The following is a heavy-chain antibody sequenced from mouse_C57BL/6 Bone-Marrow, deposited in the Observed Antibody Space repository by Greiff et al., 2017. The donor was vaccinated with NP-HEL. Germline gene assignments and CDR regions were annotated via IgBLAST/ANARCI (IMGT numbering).Heavy chain of an antibody. CDR2: ILPSIGRT. Sequence: QVQLQQSGSELRSPGSSVKLSCKDFDSEVFPIAYMSWVRQKPGHGFEWIGGILPSIGRTIYGEKFEDKATLDADTLSNTAYLELNSLTSEDSAIYYCARRNYGNFYWYFDVWGTGTTVTVSS. CDR3: ARRNYGNFYWYFDV. V-gene: IGHV15-2*01. CDR1: DSEVFPIAY. D-gene: IGHD2-1*01. J-gene: IGHJ1*03.